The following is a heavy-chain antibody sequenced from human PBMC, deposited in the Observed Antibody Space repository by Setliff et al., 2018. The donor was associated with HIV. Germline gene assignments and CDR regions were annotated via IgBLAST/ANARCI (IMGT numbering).Heavy chain of an antibody. CDR2: IYAGDSDA. J-gene: IGHJ6*03. D-gene: IGHD6-19*01. V-gene: IGHV5-51*01. Sequence: GESLKISCKASGYDFSRFWVAWVRQMPGKGLEYMGIIYAGDSDARYSPSFQGQVTFSADKSISTVYLQWSSLKTSDTAMYYCARQGVAGGPNYYYFYYMDVWGKGTTVTVSS. CDR3: ARQGVAGGPNYYYFYYMDV. CDR1: GYDFSRFW.